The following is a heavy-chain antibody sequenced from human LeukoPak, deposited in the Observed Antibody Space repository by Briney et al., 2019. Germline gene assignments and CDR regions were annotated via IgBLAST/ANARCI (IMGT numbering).Heavy chain of an antibody. V-gene: IGHV3-21*04. D-gene: IGHD6-19*01. CDR3: ARHRARDSSGWYIRGPFDY. Sequence: PGGSLRLSCAASGFTFSSYSMNWVRQAPGKGLEWVSSISSSSSYIYYADSVKGRFTISRDNAKNSLYLQMNSLRAEDTAVYYCARHRARDSSGWYIRGPFDYWGQGTLVTVSS. CDR1: GFTFSSYS. CDR2: ISSSSSYI. J-gene: IGHJ4*02.